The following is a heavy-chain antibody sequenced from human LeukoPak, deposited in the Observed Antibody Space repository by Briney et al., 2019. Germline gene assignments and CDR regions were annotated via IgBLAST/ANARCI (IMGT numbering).Heavy chain of an antibody. CDR3: ARDHGSGNYSHGANTEYFDL. CDR2: ISYDGNNQ. Sequence: QPGGSLRLSCAASGFTFNTYAVHWVRQAPGKGLDWVAVISYDGNNQYYADSVKGRFTISRDNSKNILYLRMNSLRTEDRAVYYCARDHGSGNYSHGANTEYFDLWGRGTLVTVSS. J-gene: IGHJ2*01. CDR1: GFTFNTYA. D-gene: IGHD3-10*01. V-gene: IGHV3-30*01.